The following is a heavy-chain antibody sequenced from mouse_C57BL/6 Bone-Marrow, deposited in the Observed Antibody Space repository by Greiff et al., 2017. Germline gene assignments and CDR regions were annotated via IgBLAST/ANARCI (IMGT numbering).Heavy chain of an antibody. D-gene: IGHD2-4*01. CDR1: GYTFTSYW. V-gene: IGHV1-59*01. Sequence: QVQLQQPGAELVRPGTSVKLSCKASGYTFTSYWMHWVKQRPGQGLEWIGVIDPSDSYTNYNQQFKGKATLTVDTSSSTAYMQLSSLTSEDSAVYYCVPAYDYPVAYWGQGTLVTVSA. J-gene: IGHJ3*01. CDR2: IDPSDSYT. CDR3: VPAYDYPVAY.